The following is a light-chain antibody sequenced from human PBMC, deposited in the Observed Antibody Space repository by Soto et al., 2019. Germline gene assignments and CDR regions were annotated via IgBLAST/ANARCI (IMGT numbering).Light chain of an antibody. V-gene: IGKV1-27*01. Sequence: DIQMTQSPSSLSAFVGDRVTITCRASQGISNYLAWYQQRPGKVPKLLIYAASTLQSGVPSRFSGSGSGTDFTLTISSLLPEDVATYYCQNLDSAAFTFGPVTKVDIK. CDR1: QGISNY. J-gene: IGKJ3*01. CDR3: QNLDSAAFT. CDR2: AAS.